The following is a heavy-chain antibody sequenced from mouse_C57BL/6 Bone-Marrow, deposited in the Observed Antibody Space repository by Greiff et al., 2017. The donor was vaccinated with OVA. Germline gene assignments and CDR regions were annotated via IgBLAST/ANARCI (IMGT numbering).Heavy chain of an antibody. Sequence: EVKLVESGEGLVKPGGSLKLSCAASGFTFSSYAMSWVRQTPEKRLEWVAYISSGGDYIYYADTVKGRFTISRDNARNTLYLQMSSLKSEDTAMYYCTRVSFAWFAYWGQGTLVTVSA. V-gene: IGHV5-9-1*02. CDR2: ISSGGDYI. CDR3: TRVSFAWFAY. CDR1: GFTFSSYA. D-gene: IGHD1-1*01. J-gene: IGHJ3*01.